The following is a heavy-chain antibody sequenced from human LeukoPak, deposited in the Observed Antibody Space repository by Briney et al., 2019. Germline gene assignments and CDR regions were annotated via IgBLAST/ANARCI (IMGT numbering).Heavy chain of an antibody. CDR2: ISWNSGSI. J-gene: IGHJ3*01. Sequence: PGGYLRLFCAASGFTFDDYAMHWLRQAPGKGLEWVAGISWNSGSIGYADSVKGRFTISRDNAKNSLYLQMNSLRAEDMSLYYLIKACRGYSSKDAFYVRGQAIMVTVSS. D-gene: IGHD3-22*01. CDR3: IKACRGYSSKDAFYV. V-gene: IGHV3-9*03. CDR1: GFTFDDYA.